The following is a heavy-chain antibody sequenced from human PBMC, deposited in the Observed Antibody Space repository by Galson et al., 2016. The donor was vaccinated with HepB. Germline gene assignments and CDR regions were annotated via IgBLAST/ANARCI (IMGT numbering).Heavy chain of an antibody. CDR1: GFTLTSSA. D-gene: IGHD3-16*01. Sequence: SVKVSCKASGFTLTSSAVQWVRQARGQRLEWIGRIVVGSGNTNYAQKFQERVTITRDMSTNTAYMELSGLSSDDTAVYYCAADPAYSANIWGSLQLDYWGQGTLVTVSS. V-gene: IGHV1-58*01. CDR3: AADPAYSANIWGSLQLDY. CDR2: IVVGSGNT. J-gene: IGHJ4*02.